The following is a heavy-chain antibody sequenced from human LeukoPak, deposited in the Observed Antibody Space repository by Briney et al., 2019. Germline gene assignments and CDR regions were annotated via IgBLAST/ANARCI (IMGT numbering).Heavy chain of an antibody. V-gene: IGHV3-21*04. CDR3: ATPLDYYDSSGYHQGGD. CDR1: GFTFSSYA. Sequence: PGGSLRLSCAASGFTFSSYAMNWVRQAPGKGLEWVSSISRGSDHIFYADSMKGRFTISRDNAKNSLYLQMNSLRAEDTAVYYCATPLDYYDSSGYHQGGDWGQGTLVTVSS. D-gene: IGHD3-22*01. J-gene: IGHJ4*02. CDR2: ISRGSDHI.